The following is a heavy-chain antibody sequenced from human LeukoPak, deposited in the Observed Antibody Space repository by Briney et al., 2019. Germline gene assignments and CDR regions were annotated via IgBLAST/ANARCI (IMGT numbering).Heavy chain of an antibody. Sequence: ASVKVSCKASGYTFTSYDINWVRQATGQGLEWMGWMNPNSGNTGYAQKFQDRVTMTRNTSISTAYMELSSLRSEDTAVYYCARELRWSQHPNYYYYLDVWGKGTTVPVSS. J-gene: IGHJ6*03. CDR1: GYTFTSYD. CDR2: MNPNSGNT. D-gene: IGHD4-23*01. V-gene: IGHV1-8*01. CDR3: ARELRWSQHPNYYYYLDV.